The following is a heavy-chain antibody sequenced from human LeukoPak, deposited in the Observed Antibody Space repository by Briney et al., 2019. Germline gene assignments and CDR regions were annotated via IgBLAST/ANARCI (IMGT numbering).Heavy chain of an antibody. CDR2: ISGSSRST. CDR1: GFTFSTYA. CDR3: ASTYKDSGYDLSYYYYYYMDV. D-gene: IGHD5-12*01. Sequence: GGSLRLSCAASGFTFSTYAMSWVRQAPGKGLEWVSVISGSSRSTYYADSVRGRFTISRDNSRNTLYLQMNSLRAEDTAVYYCASTYKDSGYDLSYYYYYYMDVWGKGTTVSVSS. V-gene: IGHV3-23*01. J-gene: IGHJ6*03.